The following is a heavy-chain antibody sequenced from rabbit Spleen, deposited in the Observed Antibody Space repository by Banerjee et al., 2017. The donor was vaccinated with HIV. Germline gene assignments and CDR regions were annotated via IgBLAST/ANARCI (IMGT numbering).Heavy chain of an antibody. J-gene: IGHJ6*01. CDR3: ARDTSTSFSSYGMDL. D-gene: IGHD1-1*01. V-gene: IGHV1S45*01. Sequence: EQLEESGGGLVKPEGSLTLTCKASGVSLNDKDVMCWVRQAPGKGLEWIACINIVTGKSVYASWALGRFIMSRTSSTTVTLQMTSLTVADTATYFCARDTSTSFSSYGMDLWGQGTLVTVS. CDR2: INIVTGKS. CDR1: GVSLNDKDV.